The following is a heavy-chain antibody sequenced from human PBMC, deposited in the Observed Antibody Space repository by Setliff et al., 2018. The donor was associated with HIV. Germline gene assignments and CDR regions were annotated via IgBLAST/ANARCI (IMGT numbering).Heavy chain of an antibody. CDR3: ARDYSHSSSSDY. D-gene: IGHD6-6*01. V-gene: IGHV3-48*01. CDR2: ISSSSTI. CDR1: GFTFSSYS. J-gene: IGHJ4*02. Sequence: GGSLRLSCAASGFTFSSYSMNWVRQAPGKGLEWISYISSSSTIYYADSVKGRFTISRDNAKNSLYLQMNSLRAEDTAVYYCARDYSHSSSSDYWGQGTLVTVSS.